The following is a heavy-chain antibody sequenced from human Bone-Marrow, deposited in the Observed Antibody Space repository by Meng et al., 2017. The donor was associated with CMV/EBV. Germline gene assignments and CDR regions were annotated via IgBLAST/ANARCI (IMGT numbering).Heavy chain of an antibody. Sequence: SETLSLTCTVSGGSISSSSYYWSWIRQPPGKGLEWIGEINHSGSTNYNPSLKSRVTISVDTSKNQFSLKLSSVTAADTAVYYCARGRSYYYGMDVWGQGTTVTVSS. J-gene: IGHJ6*02. CDR3: ARGRSYYYGMDV. V-gene: IGHV4-39*07. CDR1: GGSISSSSYY. CDR2: INHSGST.